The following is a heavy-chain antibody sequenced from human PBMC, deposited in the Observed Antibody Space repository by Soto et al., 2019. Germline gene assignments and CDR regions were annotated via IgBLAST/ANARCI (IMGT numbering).Heavy chain of an antibody. CDR1: GYTFTGYY. CDR3: AIGGYGSSWTYYYYGMDV. Sequence: QVQLVQSGAEVKKPGASVKVSCKASGYTFTGYYMHWVRQAPGQGLEWMGWINPNSGGTNYAQKFQGWVTMTRDTSISTAYMELSRLRSDDSAVYYCAIGGYGSSWTYYYYGMDVWGQGTTVTVSS. J-gene: IGHJ6*02. V-gene: IGHV1-2*04. D-gene: IGHD6-13*01. CDR2: INPNSGGT.